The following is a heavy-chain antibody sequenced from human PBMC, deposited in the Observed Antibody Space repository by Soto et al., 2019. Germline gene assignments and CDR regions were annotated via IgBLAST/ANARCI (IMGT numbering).Heavy chain of an antibody. CDR1: GFTFSSYW. Sequence: EVQLVESGGGLVQPGGSLRLSCAASGFTFSSYWMSWVRQAPGKGLEWVANIKQDGSEKYYVDSVKGRFTISRDNAKNSLSLQMNSLRAEETAVYYCARVAVAGTAGNWFDPWCQGSLVTVSS. CDR2: IKQDGSEK. CDR3: ARVAVAGTAGNWFDP. J-gene: IGHJ5*02. D-gene: IGHD6-19*01. V-gene: IGHV3-7*04.